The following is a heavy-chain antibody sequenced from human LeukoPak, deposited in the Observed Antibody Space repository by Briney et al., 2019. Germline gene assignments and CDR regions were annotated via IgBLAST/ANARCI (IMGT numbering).Heavy chain of an antibody. J-gene: IGHJ4*02. V-gene: IGHV1-2*02. CDR3: ARDPSVSGYSFGYFDY. CDR2: INPNSGGT. D-gene: IGHD5-18*01. CDR1: GYTFTGYY. Sequence: ASVKVSCKASGYTFTGYYMHWVRQAPGQGLEWMGWINPNSGGTNYAQKFQGRVTMTRDTSTSTVYMELSSLRSEDTAVYYCARDPSVSGYSFGYFDYWGQGTLVTVSS.